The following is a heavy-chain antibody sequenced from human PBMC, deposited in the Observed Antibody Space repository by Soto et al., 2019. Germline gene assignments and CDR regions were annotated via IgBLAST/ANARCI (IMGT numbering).Heavy chain of an antibody. CDR1: GGSFSGYY. J-gene: IGHJ5*02. CDR3: ASIYCSGGSCYSESTWFDP. Sequence: PSETLSLTCAVYGGSFSGYYCSWIRRAPGKGLEWIGEINHSGSTNYNPSLKSRVTISVDTSKNQFSLKLSSVTAADTAVYYCASIYCSGGSCYSESTWFDPWGRGTLVTVSS. V-gene: IGHV4-34*01. D-gene: IGHD2-15*01. CDR2: INHSGST.